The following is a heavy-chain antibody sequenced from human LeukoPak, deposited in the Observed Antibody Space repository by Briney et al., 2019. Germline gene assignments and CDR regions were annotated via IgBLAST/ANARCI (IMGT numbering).Heavy chain of an antibody. CDR1: GGSISSYY. CDR2: IYYSGST. D-gene: IGHD3-10*01. J-gene: IGHJ5*02. Sequence: SETLSLTCTVSGGSISSYYWSWLRQPPGKGLEWIGYIYYSGSTNYNPSLKSRVTISVDTSKNQFSLKLSSVTAADTAVYYCARVHPPNPNYYGSGRHKQLNRFDPWGQGTLVTVSS. CDR3: ARVHPPNPNYYGSGRHKQLNRFDP. V-gene: IGHV4-59*01.